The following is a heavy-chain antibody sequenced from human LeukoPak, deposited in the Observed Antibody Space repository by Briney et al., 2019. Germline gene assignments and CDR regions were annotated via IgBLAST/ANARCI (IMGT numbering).Heavy chain of an antibody. J-gene: IGHJ4*02. V-gene: IGHV4-59*02. CDR1: GDSVNSYY. CDR3: ARWNGGNHHFDC. D-gene: IGHD2-8*01. CDR2: IHHSGST. Sequence: SETLSLTCTVSGDSVNSYYWNWIRQPPGKGPEWIGYIHHSGSTDNNPSLRSRLTMSVDTSRNQFPLDLSSVTAADTAVYYCARWNGGNHHFDCWGQGTLVTVSA.